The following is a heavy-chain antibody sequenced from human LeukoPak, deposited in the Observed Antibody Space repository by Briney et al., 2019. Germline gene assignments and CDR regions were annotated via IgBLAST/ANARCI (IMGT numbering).Heavy chain of an antibody. D-gene: IGHD3-22*01. V-gene: IGHV4-59*12. J-gene: IGHJ5*02. CDR3: ARDLDYYDSTWFDP. CDR1: GGSISSYY. CDR2: IYYSGST. Sequence: SETLSLTCTVSGGSISSYYWSWIRQPPGKGLEWIGYIYYSGSTNYNPSLKSRVTISVDTSKNQFSLKLISVTAADTAVYYCARDLDYYDSTWFDPWGQGTLVTVSS.